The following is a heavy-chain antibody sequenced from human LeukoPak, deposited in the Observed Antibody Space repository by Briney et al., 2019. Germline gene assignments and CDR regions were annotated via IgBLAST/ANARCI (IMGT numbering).Heavy chain of an antibody. CDR1: GGSISSYY. D-gene: IGHD6-13*01. Sequence: SETLSLTCTVSGGSISSYYWSWIRQPPGKGLEWIGYIYYSGSTNYNPSLKSRVTISVDTSKNQFSLKLSSVTAADTAVYYCARNGGYSSSWDYYYYGMDVWGRGTTVTVSS. V-gene: IGHV4-59*08. CDR2: IYYSGST. CDR3: ARNGGYSSSWDYYYYGMDV. J-gene: IGHJ6*02.